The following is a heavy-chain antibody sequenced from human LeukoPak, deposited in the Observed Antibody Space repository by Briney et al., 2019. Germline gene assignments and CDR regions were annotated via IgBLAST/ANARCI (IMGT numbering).Heavy chain of an antibody. J-gene: IGHJ4*02. CDR3: ARLTRRTTSIIGVVFDY. V-gene: IGHV4-39*01. CDR2: ICCSGST. Sequence: SETLSLTCTVSGGSISSYYWNWIRQPPGKGLEWIASICCSGSTYYNPSLKSRVTICIDTSKHQFYLKLSSVTAADTSLYYSARLTRRTTSIIGVVFDYWGQGTLVTVSS. CDR1: GGSISSYY. D-gene: IGHD3-3*01.